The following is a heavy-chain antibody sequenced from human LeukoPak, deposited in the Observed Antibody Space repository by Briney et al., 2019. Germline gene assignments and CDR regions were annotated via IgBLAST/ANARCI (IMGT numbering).Heavy chain of an antibody. D-gene: IGHD3-22*01. V-gene: IGHV3-23*01. CDR2: ISGSGGST. J-gene: IGHJ3*02. Sequence: PGGSLRLSCAASGFTFSSYAMSWVRQAPGKGLERVSAISGSGGSTYYADSVKGRFTISRDNSKNTLYLQMNSLRAEDTAVYYCAKEYDSSGFRPDAFDIWGQGTMVTVSS. CDR1: GFTFSSYA. CDR3: AKEYDSSGFRPDAFDI.